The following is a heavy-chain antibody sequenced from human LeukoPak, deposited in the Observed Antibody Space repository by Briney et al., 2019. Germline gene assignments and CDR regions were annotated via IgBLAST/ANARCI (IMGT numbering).Heavy chain of an antibody. V-gene: IGHV1-18*01. CDR1: GYTFTSYG. D-gene: IGHD1-7*01. CDR3: ARVGPWDFWNYAAFDI. CDR2: ISAYNGNT. Sequence: GASVKVSCKASGYTFTSYGISWVRQAPGQGLEWMGWISAYNGNTNYAQKLQGRVTMTTDTPTSTAYMELRSLRSDDTAVYYCARVGPWDFWNYAAFDIWGQGTMVTVSS. J-gene: IGHJ3*02.